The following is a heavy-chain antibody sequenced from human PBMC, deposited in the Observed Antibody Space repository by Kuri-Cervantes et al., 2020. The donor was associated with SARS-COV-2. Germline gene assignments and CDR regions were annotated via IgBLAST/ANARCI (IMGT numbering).Heavy chain of an antibody. CDR1: GYTFTGYY. Sequence: ASVKVSCKASGYTFTGYYMHWVRQAPGQGREWMGWINPNSGGTNDAQKFQGRVTMTRDTSISTAYMELSRLRSDDTAVYYCATSGDSGAFDIWGKGTMVTVSS. V-gene: IGHV1-2*02. CDR2: INPNSGGT. CDR3: ATSGDSGAFDI. D-gene: IGHD7-27*01. J-gene: IGHJ3*02.